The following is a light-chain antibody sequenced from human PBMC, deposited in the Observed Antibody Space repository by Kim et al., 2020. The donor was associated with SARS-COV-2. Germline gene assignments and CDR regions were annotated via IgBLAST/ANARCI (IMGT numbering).Light chain of an antibody. CDR3: QQYRNSRT. CDR1: QYVSNSY. V-gene: IGKV3-20*01. CDR2: GAS. J-gene: IGKJ1*01. Sequence: SPGERATLSCRASQYVSNSYLAWYQQKPGQAPRLLIYGASTRATDIPDRFSGSGSGTDFTLTISRLEAEDFAVYYCQQYRNSRTFGQGTKVDIK.